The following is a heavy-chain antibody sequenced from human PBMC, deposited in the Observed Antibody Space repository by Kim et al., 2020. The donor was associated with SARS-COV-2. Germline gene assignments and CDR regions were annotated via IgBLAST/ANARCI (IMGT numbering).Heavy chain of an antibody. D-gene: IGHD6-13*01. V-gene: IGHV1-3*01. J-gene: IGHJ4*02. Sequence: SPKFQGSVTITRDTSAGTAYMELSSLRSEDTAVYYCAREEGLEQQPMDYWGQGTLVTVSS. CDR3: AREEGLEQQPMDY.